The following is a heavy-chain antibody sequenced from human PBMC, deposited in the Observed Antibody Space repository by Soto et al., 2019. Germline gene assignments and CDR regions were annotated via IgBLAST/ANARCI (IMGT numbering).Heavy chain of an antibody. J-gene: IGHJ4*02. D-gene: IGHD3-3*01. CDR3: ARGASDFWNAYPEIHFFDY. CDR2: ISYDGPNT. CDR1: EFTFSTYP. Sequence: QVLLVESGGGVVQPGRSLRLSCAASEFTFSTYPMHWVRQAPGKGLEWVAVISYDGPNTYYADSVKGRFTISRDKSKNTRALPMHSLRGDDTAVYYCARGASDFWNAYPEIHFFDYCGQVAPVFLSS. V-gene: IGHV3-30-3*01.